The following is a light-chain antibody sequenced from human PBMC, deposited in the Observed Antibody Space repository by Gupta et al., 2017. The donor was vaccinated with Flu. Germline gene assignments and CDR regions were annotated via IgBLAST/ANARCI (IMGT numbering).Light chain of an antibody. CDR1: NIANER. CDR2: DDT. Sequence: TARITCGGNNIANERVHWYQQRPGQAPVVVVYDDTDRPSGIPERFSGSHSGNTATLTISSVEPGDEADYYCQVWDYHSDRPLYVFGTGTKVTVL. CDR3: QVWDYHSDRPLYV. V-gene: IGLV3-21*02. J-gene: IGLJ1*01.